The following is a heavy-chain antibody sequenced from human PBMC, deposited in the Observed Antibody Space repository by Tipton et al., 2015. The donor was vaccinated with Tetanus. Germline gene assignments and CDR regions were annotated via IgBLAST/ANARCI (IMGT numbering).Heavy chain of an antibody. CDR1: GFTFSSYS. CDR2: ISRSSSTI. Sequence: SLRLSCAASGFTFSSYSMNWVRQAPGKGLEWVSYISRSSSTIYYADSVKGRFTISRDNAKNSLYLQMNSLRDEDTAVYYCARDFSGFAEQQLVQSLGWFDPWGQGTLVTVSS. J-gene: IGHJ5*02. D-gene: IGHD6-13*01. V-gene: IGHV3-48*02. CDR3: ARDFSGFAEQQLVQSLGWFDP.